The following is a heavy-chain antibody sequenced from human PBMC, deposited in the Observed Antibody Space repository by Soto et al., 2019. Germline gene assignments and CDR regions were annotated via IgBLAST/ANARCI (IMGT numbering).Heavy chain of an antibody. CDR1: GFSFSTYG. D-gene: IGHD1-7*01. Sequence: QVHLVESGGGVVQPGRSLRLSCAASGFSFSTYGMDWVRQAPGKRLEWVAFISNDASNKYYADSVKGRFTISRDNSKNTLYLQMNSLRAEDTAVYYCAKGFANYWAFDYWGQGTLVTVSS. J-gene: IGHJ4*02. V-gene: IGHV3-30*18. CDR2: ISNDASNK. CDR3: AKGFANYWAFDY.